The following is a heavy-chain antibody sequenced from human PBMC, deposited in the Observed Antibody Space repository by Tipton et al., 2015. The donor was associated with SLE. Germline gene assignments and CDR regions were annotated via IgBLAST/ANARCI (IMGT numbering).Heavy chain of an antibody. CDR2: IDQFGSA. V-gene: IGHV4-59*08. J-gene: IGHJ3*01. Sequence: TLSLTCIVSGGSITGYYWSWIRQPPGRRLEWIGYIDQFGSANYNPSLQNRVTISVGRSKTQFSLKLRSVSAADSAMYYCARHGYDFWSGYYRHVFDVWGQGTMLTVSS. D-gene: IGHD3-3*01. CDR1: GGSITGYY. CDR3: ARHGYDFWSGYYRHVFDV.